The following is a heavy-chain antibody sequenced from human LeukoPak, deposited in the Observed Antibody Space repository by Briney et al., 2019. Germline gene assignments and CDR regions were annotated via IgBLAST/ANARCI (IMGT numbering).Heavy chain of an antibody. CDR2: IKQDGSEK. Sequence: GGSLRLSCAASGFTFSSYWMSWVRQAPGKGLEWVANIKQDGSEKYYVDSVKGRFTISRDNAKNSLYLQMNSLRAEDTAVYYCARDPYSSGWPSYYYYGMDVWGQGTSVTVSS. J-gene: IGHJ6*02. D-gene: IGHD6-19*01. CDR3: ARDPYSSGWPSYYYYGMDV. V-gene: IGHV3-7*01. CDR1: GFTFSSYW.